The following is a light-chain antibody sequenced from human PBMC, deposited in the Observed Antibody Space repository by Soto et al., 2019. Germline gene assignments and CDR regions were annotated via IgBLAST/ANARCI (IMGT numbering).Light chain of an antibody. V-gene: IGLV1-44*01. CDR1: SSNIGSNT. J-gene: IGLJ2*01. CDR2: ANN. CDR3: QSDDSSVSGYVV. Sequence: QSVLTQPPSASGTPGQRVTISCSGSSSNIGSNTVNWYQQLPGTAPKLLIYANNNRPSGVPDRFSGSRSGTSAFLAITGLQAEDEADYYCQSDDSSVSGYVVFGGGTKVTVL.